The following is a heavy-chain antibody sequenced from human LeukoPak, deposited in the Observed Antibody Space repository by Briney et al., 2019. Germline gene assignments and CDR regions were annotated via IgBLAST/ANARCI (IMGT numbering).Heavy chain of an antibody. V-gene: IGHV3-9*01. CDR3: AKELRYFDWLSPFDY. J-gene: IGHJ4*02. D-gene: IGHD3-9*01. CDR1: GFTFDDYA. CDR2: ISWNSGSI. Sequence: GRSLRLSCAASGFTFDDYAMHWVRQAPGKGLEWVSGISWNSGSIGYADSVKGRFTISRDNAKNSLYLQMNSLRAEDTALYYCAKELRYFDWLSPFDYRGQGTLVTVSS.